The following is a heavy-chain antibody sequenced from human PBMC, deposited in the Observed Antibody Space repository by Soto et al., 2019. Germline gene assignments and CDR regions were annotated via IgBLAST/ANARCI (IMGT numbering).Heavy chain of an antibody. J-gene: IGHJ5*02. V-gene: IGHV4-30-2*01. CDR2: IYHSGST. CDR3: ARVPGP. CDR1: GGSIRSYY. D-gene: IGHD7-27*01. Sequence: SETLSLTCTVSGGSIRSYYWSWIRQPPGKGLEWIGYIYHSGSTYYNPSLKSRVTISVDRSKNQFSLKLSSVTAADTAVYYCARVPGPWGQGTLVTVS.